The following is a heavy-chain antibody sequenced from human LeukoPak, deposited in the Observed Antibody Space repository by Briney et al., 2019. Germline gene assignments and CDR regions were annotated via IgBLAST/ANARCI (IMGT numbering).Heavy chain of an antibody. D-gene: IGHD3-10*01. Sequence: SQTLSLTCTVSGGSISSDTYYWSWIRQPAGKGLEWIGRIYTSGSTNYNPSLKSRVTISVDMSKNQFSLKLSSVTAADTAVYYCARGTYYFGSGSSRTDDAFDVWGQGTMVTVSS. V-gene: IGHV4-61*02. J-gene: IGHJ3*01. CDR2: IYTSGST. CDR3: ARGTYYFGSGSSRTDDAFDV. CDR1: GGSISSDTYY.